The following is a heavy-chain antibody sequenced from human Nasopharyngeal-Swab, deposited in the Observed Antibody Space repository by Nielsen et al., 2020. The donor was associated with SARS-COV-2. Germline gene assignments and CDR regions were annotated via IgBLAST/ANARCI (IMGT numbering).Heavy chain of an antibody. CDR3: ARDIGTPAYPRYYYYGMDV. V-gene: IGHV4-31*01. CDR2: IYYSGST. D-gene: IGHD1-1*01. Sequence: IRQPPGEGLEWIGYIYYSGSTYYNPSLKSQVTISVDTSKNQFSLKLSSVTAADTAVYYCARDIGTPAYPRYYYYGMDVWGQGTTVTVSS. J-gene: IGHJ6*02.